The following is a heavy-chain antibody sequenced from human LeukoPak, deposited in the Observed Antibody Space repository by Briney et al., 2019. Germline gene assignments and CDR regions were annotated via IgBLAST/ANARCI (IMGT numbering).Heavy chain of an antibody. CDR3: AKDERQWLVRGAFDI. CDR1: GFTFSSYG. V-gene: IGHV3-30*18. CDR2: ISYDGSNK. D-gene: IGHD6-19*01. J-gene: IGHJ3*02. Sequence: GRSLRLSCAASGFTFSSYGMHWVRQAPGKGLGWVAVISYDGSNKYYADSVKGRFTISRDNSKNTLYLQMNSLRAEDTAVYYCAKDERQWLVRGAFDIWGQGTMVTVSS.